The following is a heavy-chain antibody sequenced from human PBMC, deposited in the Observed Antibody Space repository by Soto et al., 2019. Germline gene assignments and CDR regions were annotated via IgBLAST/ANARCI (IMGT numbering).Heavy chain of an antibody. CDR2: IYYSGST. Sequence: QVQLQESGPGLVKPSQTLSLTCTVSGGSISSGGYYWSWIRQHPGKGLEWIGYIYYSGSTYYNPSLKSRVTISVDTSKNQFSLKLSSVTAADTAVYYCARVGVDEDYYYYGMDVWGQGTTVTVSS. CDR3: ARVGVDEDYYYYGMDV. CDR1: GGSISSGGYY. D-gene: IGHD3-16*01. J-gene: IGHJ6*02. V-gene: IGHV4-31*03.